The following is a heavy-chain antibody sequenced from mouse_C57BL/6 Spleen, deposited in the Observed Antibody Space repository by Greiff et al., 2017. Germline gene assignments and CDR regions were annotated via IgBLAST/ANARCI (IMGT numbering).Heavy chain of an antibody. CDR3: TRGGYYSPYFDY. D-gene: IGHD2-3*01. CDR2: IDPETGGT. J-gene: IGHJ2*01. CDR1: GYTFTDYE. Sequence: QVQLQQSGAELVRPGASVTLSCKASGYTFTDYEMHWVKQTPVHGLEWIGAIDPETGGTAYNQKFKGKAILTADKSSSTAYMELRSLTSEESAVYYCTRGGYYSPYFDYWGQGTTLTVSS. V-gene: IGHV1-15*01.